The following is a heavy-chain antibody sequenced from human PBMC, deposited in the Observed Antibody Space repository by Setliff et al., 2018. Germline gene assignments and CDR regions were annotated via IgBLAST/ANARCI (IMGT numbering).Heavy chain of an antibody. Sequence: PSETLSLTCTVSGDSISSRTHYWSWIRQPAGKGLEWIGQVYTSWSTNYNPSLKSRVTISLDTSKNQFSLNLSSLTAADTAVYYCARMSGFQYIDVWGKGTTVTVSS. CDR3: ARMSGFQYIDV. CDR1: GDSISSRTHY. J-gene: IGHJ6*03. D-gene: IGHD3-3*01. CDR2: VYTSWST. V-gene: IGHV4-61*09.